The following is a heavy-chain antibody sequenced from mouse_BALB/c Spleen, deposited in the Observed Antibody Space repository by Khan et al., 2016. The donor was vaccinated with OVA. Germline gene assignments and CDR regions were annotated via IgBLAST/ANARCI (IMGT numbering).Heavy chain of an antibody. CDR1: GYTFTSYY. CDR2: INPSNGGT. CDR3: TRSGYYYGMDY. J-gene: IGHJ4*01. Sequence: VQLQESGAELVKPGASVKLSYKASGYTFTSYYMFWVKQRPGQGLEWIGEINPSNGGTNFNEKFKSKATLTVDKSSSSAYMQLSSLTSEDSAVYYCTRSGYYYGMDYWGQGTSVTVSS. V-gene: IGHV1S81*02.